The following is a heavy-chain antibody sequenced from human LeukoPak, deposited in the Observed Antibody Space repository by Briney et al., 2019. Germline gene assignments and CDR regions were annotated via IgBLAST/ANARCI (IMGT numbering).Heavy chain of an antibody. CDR1: GFTFSQNW. CDR3: LTILESTIDAFDI. Sequence: GGSLRLSCAASGFTFSQNWLHWVRQAPGKGLVWVSRISPDDKSTSYADSVKGRFTISRDDAKKTLYLQMNSLRAEDTAVYYCLTILESTIDAFDIWGQGTMVTVSS. CDR2: ISPDDKST. J-gene: IGHJ3*02. V-gene: IGHV3-74*01. D-gene: IGHD1-1*01.